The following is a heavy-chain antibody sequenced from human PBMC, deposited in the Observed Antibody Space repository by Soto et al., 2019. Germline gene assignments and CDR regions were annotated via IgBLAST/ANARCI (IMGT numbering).Heavy chain of an antibody. CDR2: IYSGGSA. D-gene: IGHD3-10*01. CDR1: GFTVSNNW. CDR3: AFITTPVR. Sequence: EVQLVETGGGLIQHGGSLRLSCAASGFTVSNNWMSWVRQAPGKGLEWVSLIYSGGSAFYTDSVKGRFIISRDNSKNTLYLQMNSLRVEDTAAYYCAFITTPVRWGQGTTVTVSS. V-gene: IGHV3-53*02. J-gene: IGHJ6*02.